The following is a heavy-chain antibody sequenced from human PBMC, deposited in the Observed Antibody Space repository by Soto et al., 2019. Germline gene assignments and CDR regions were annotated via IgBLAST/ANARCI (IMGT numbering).Heavy chain of an antibody. Sequence: PSETLSLTCTVSGGSISSYYWSWIRQPPGKGLEWIGYIYYSGSTNYNPSLKSRATISVDTSKNQFSLKLSSVTAADTAVYYCARQVGGWAPWYFDYWGQGTLVTVSS. CDR1: GGSISSYY. CDR3: ARQVGGWAPWYFDY. V-gene: IGHV4-59*08. CDR2: IYYSGST. D-gene: IGHD6-19*01. J-gene: IGHJ4*02.